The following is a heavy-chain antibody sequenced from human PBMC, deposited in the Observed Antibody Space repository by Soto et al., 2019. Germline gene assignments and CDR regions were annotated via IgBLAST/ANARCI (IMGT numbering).Heavy chain of an antibody. D-gene: IGHD3-3*02. CDR3: ASPKIAFYNWFDP. V-gene: IGHV4-39*01. J-gene: IGHJ5*02. CDR1: GGSISSGGYY. Sequence: PSDTLSLTCTVSGGSISSGGYYWGWIRQPPGKGLEWIGSIYYSGSTYYNPSLKSRVTISVDTSKNQFSLKLSSVTAADTAVYYCASPKIAFYNWFDPWGQGTLVTVSS. CDR2: IYYSGST.